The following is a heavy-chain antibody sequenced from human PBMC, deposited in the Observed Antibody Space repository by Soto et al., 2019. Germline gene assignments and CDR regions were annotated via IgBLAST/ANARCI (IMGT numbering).Heavy chain of an antibody. J-gene: IGHJ6*02. CDR2: ISGSGGST. CDR3: AKDPRGCSYGWTDYYYYGMDV. V-gene: IGHV3-23*01. D-gene: IGHD5-18*01. Sequence: GGSLRLSCAASGFTFSSYAMSWVRQAPGKGLEWVSAISGSGGSTYYADSVKGRFTISRDNSKNTLYLQMNSLRAEDTAVYYCAKDPRGCSYGWTDYYYYGMDVWGQGTTVTVSS. CDR1: GFTFSSYA.